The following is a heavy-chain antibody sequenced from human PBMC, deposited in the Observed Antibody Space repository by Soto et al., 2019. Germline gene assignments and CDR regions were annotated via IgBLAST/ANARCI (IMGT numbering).Heavy chain of an antibody. Sequence: SETLSLTCAVSGGSISSGGYSWSWIRQPPGKGLEWIGYIYHSGSTYYNPSLKSRVTISVDRSKNQFSLKLSSVTAADTAVYYCARGGRAAADYNFDYWGQGTLVTVSS. D-gene: IGHD6-13*01. J-gene: IGHJ4*02. CDR2: IYHSGST. V-gene: IGHV4-30-2*01. CDR1: GGSISSGGYS. CDR3: ARGGRAAADYNFDY.